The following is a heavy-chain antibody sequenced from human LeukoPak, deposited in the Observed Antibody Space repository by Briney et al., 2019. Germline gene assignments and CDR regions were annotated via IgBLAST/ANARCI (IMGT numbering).Heavy chain of an antibody. D-gene: IGHD2-15*01. CDR1: GFTFSSYP. CDR3: AKEPPRSGGYGLWDY. V-gene: IGHV3-30*04. CDR2: ISYDGSNK. Sequence: GGSLRLSCAASGFTFSSYPVHWVRQAPGKGLEWVTLISYDGSNKYYADSVKGRFTISRDNSKNTLYLQMNSLRAEDTAVYYCAKEPPRSGGYGLWDYWGQGTLVTVSS. J-gene: IGHJ4*02.